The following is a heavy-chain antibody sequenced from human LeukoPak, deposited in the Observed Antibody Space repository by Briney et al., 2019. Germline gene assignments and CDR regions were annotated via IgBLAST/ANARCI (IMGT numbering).Heavy chain of an antibody. V-gene: IGHV3-23*01. Sequence: GGSLRLSCAASGFTFSSDAMSWVRQAAGKWLEWVSAISGSGGSTYYADSVKGRFTISRDNSKNTLYLQMNSLRAEDTAVYYCAKSREWLAVAAFDYWGQGTLVTVSS. CDR1: GFTFSSDA. J-gene: IGHJ4*02. CDR2: ISGSGGST. D-gene: IGHD6-19*01. CDR3: AKSREWLAVAAFDY.